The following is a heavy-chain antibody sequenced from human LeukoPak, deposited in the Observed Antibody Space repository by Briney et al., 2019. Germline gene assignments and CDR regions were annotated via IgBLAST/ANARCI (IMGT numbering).Heavy chain of an antibody. D-gene: IGHD1-26*01. Sequence: ASVKVSCKASGYTFTSYYMHWVRQAPGQGLEGMGWISAYNGNTNYAQKLQGRVTMTTDTSTSTAYMELRSLRSDDTAVYYCAREVSGSYFFDYWGQGTLVTVSS. CDR2: ISAYNGNT. CDR1: GYTFTSYY. J-gene: IGHJ4*02. CDR3: AREVSGSYFFDY. V-gene: IGHV1-18*04.